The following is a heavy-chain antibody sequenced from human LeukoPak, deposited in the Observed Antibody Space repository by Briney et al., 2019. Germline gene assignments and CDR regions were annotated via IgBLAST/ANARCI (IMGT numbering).Heavy chain of an antibody. CDR2: ISSSSSYI. V-gene: IGHV3-21*01. CDR3: ARVATVTTLSSYYMDV. Sequence: GGSLRLSCASSGFIFSSYSMNWVRQAPGKGLEWVSSISSSSSYIYYADSVKGRFTISRDNAKNSLYLQMNSLRAEDTAVYYCARVATVTTLSSYYMDVWGKGTTVTVSS. J-gene: IGHJ6*03. D-gene: IGHD4-17*01. CDR1: GFIFSSYS.